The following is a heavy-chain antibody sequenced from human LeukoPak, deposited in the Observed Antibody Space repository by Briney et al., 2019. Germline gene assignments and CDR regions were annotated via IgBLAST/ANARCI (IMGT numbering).Heavy chain of an antibody. CDR1: GFTFSSYS. Sequence: GGSLRLSCAASGFTFSSYSMNWVREAPGEGLEWVSSISSGSSYIYYADSVKGRFTISRDNTKNSLYLQMNSLRAEETRVYYCARLDLDYYDSSGYWGQGTLVTVSS. CDR3: ARLDLDYYDSSGY. D-gene: IGHD3-22*01. CDR2: ISSGSSYI. J-gene: IGHJ4*02. V-gene: IGHV3-21*01.